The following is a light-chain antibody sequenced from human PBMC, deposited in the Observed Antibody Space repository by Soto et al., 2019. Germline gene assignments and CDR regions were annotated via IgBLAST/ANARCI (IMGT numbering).Light chain of an antibody. J-gene: IGKJ2*01. V-gene: IGKV3-15*01. CDR3: QQYNNWPAYT. CDR1: QSVSSN. Sequence: EIVMTQSPATLSVSPGERATLSCRASQSVSSNLAWYQQKPGQAPRLLIYGASTRATGIPARFSGSGSGTEVTHTISSLQSEDFAVYYCQQYNNWPAYTFGHGTKLEIK. CDR2: GAS.